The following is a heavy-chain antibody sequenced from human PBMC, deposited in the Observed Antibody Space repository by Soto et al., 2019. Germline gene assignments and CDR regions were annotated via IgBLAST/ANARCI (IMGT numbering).Heavy chain of an antibody. CDR3: ARGNDYRAFDI. D-gene: IGHD1-1*01. Sequence: QVQLVESGGGVVQPGRSLRLSCAASGFTFSSYGMRWVRQAPGKGLEWVAVIWYDGSNKYYADSVKGRFTISRDNSKNTLYLQMNSLRAEDTAVYYCARGNDYRAFDIWGQGTMVTVSS. CDR1: GFTFSSYG. V-gene: IGHV3-33*01. CDR2: IWYDGSNK. J-gene: IGHJ3*02.